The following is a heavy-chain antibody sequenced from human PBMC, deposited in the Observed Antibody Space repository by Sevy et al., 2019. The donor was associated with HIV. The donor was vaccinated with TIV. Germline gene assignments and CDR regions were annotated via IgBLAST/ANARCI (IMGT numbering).Heavy chain of an antibody. CDR3: ARALVVVAAIPLNAFDI. D-gene: IGHD2-15*01. V-gene: IGHV3-48*01. Sequence: GGSLRLSCAASGFTFSSYSMNWVRQAPGKGLEWVSYISSSSSTIYYADSVKGRFTISRDNAKNSLYLQMNSLRAEDTAVYYCARALVVVAAIPLNAFDIWGQGTMVTVSS. CDR1: GFTFSSYS. CDR2: ISSSSSTI. J-gene: IGHJ3*02.